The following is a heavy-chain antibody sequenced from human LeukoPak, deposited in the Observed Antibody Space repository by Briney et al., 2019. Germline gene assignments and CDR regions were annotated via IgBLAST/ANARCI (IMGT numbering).Heavy chain of an antibody. CDR2: IYYSGST. V-gene: IGHV4-39*07. D-gene: IGHD3-10*01. Sequence: SETLSLTCTVSGGSISSSSYYWGWIRQPPGKGLEWIGSIYYSGSTYHNPSLKSRVTISVDTSKNQFSLKLSSVTAADTAVYYCARDMVRGVRVNWFDPWGQGTLVTVSS. J-gene: IGHJ5*02. CDR1: GGSISSSSYY. CDR3: ARDMVRGVRVNWFDP.